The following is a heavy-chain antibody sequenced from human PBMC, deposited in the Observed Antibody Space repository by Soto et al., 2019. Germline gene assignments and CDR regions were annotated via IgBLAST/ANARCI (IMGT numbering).Heavy chain of an antibody. CDR2: IIPISGTA. CDR1: GGTFSSYA. Sequence: SVKVSYKASGGTFSSYAISWVRLAPGQGLEWMGGIIPISGTANYAQKFQGRVTITADESTSTAYMELSSLRSEDTAVYYCARSQGSSTSLEIYYYYYYGMDIWGQGTTVTVYS. V-gene: IGHV1-69*13. D-gene: IGHD2-2*01. J-gene: IGHJ6*02. CDR3: ARSQGSSTSLEIYYYYYYGMDI.